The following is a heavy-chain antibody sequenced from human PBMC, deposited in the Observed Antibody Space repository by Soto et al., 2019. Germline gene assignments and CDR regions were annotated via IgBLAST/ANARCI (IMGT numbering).Heavy chain of an antibody. CDR3: ARVLVAAGFDY. CDR2: IYYSGST. D-gene: IGHD2-15*01. V-gene: IGHV4-59*01. Sequence: SETLSLTCTVSGGSISSYYWSWLRQPPGKGLEWIGYIYYSGSTNYNPSLKSRVTISVDTSKNQFSLKLSSVTAADTAVYYCARVLVAAGFDYWGQGTLVTVSS. J-gene: IGHJ4*02. CDR1: GGSISSYY.